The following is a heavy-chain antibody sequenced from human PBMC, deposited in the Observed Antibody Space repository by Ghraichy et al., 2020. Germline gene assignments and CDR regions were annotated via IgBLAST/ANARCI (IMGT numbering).Heavy chain of an antibody. V-gene: IGHV3-30*02. J-gene: IGHJ6*02. Sequence: GGSLRLSCAASGFTFSSSGMHWVRQAPHKGLEWVAYIPYDGSTPHSVDSRFSISSDNFQAPLYLQMNRLRREDTAVYYCVKPTGYCTDGVCPPLQGTVWGQGTAVIVSS. CDR1: GFTFSSSG. D-gene: IGHD2-15*01. CDR2: IPYDGSTP. CDR3: VKPTGYCTDGVCPPLQGTV.